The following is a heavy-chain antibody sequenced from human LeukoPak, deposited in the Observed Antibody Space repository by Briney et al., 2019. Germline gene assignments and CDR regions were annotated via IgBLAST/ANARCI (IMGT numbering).Heavy chain of an antibody. D-gene: IGHD7-27*01. V-gene: IGHV4-59*01. Sequence: SETLSLTCTVPGGSISSYYWSWIRQPPGKGLEWIGYIYYSGSTNYNPSLKSRVTISVDTSKNQFSLKLSSVTAADTAVYYCAGDLVTGDDGGGYWGQGTLVTVSS. CDR3: AGDLVTGDDGGGY. CDR2: IYYSGST. J-gene: IGHJ4*02. CDR1: GGSISSYY.